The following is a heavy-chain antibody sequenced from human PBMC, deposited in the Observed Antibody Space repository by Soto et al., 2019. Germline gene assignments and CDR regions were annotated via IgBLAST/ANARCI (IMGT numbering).Heavy chain of an antibody. D-gene: IGHD6-13*01. CDR3: ARVRGGQHWPGFDP. V-gene: IGHV3-30-3*01. CDR2: ISYDGSNK. CDR1: GFTFSSYA. J-gene: IGHJ5*02. Sequence: GSLRLSCAASGFTFSSYAMHWVRQAPGKGLEWVAVISYDGSNKYYADSVKGRFTISRDNSKNTLYLQMNSLRAEDTAVYYCARVRGGQHWPGFDPWGQGTLVTVSS.